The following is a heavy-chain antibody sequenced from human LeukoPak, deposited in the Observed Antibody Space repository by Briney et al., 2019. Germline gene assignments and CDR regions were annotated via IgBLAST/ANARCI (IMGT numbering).Heavy chain of an antibody. J-gene: IGHJ4*02. D-gene: IGHD6-19*01. V-gene: IGHV4-34*01. CDR3: ARKGGWGFYY. Sequence: PSETLSLTCAVYGGSFSGYYWSWIRQPPGKGLEWIGEINHSGSTNYNPSLKSRVTISVDTSKNQFSLKLSSVTAADTAVYYCARKGGWGFYYWGQGTLVTVSS. CDR2: INHSGST. CDR1: GGSFSGYY.